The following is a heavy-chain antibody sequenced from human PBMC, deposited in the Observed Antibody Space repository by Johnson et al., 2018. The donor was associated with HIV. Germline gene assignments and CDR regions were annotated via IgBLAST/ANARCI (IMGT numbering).Heavy chain of an antibody. Sequence: VQLVESGGGVVQPGRSLRLSCAASGFTFSSYDMHWVRQATGKGLEWVSAIGTAGDTYYPGSVKGRFTISRDNAKNSLYLQMNSLRAEDTALYYCARWYCSSTSCYAFFLPFDIWGQGTMVTVSS. V-gene: IGHV3-13*01. CDR1: GFTFSSYD. D-gene: IGHD2-2*01. CDR2: IGTAGDT. CDR3: ARWYCSSTSCYAFFLPFDI. J-gene: IGHJ3*02.